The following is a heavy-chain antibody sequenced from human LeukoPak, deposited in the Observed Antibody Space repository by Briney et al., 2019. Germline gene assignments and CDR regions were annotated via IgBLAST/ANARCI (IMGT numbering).Heavy chain of an antibody. CDR3: ARVNGEIWLQFYHYYYYMDV. V-gene: IGHV1-8*01. D-gene: IGHD5-24*01. Sequence: ASVKVSCKASGYTFTSYDINWVRQATGQGLEWMGWMNPNSGNTGYAEKFQGRVTMTRNTSISTAYMELSSLRSEDTAVYYCARVNGEIWLQFYHYYYYMDVWGKGTTVTISS. CDR2: MNPNSGNT. J-gene: IGHJ6*03. CDR1: GYTFTSYD.